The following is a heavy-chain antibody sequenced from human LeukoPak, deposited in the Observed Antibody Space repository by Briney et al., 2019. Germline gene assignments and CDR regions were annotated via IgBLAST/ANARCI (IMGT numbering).Heavy chain of an antibody. Sequence: AASVKVSCKASGGTFSSYAISWVRQAPGQGLEWMGGIIPIFGTANYAQKFQGRVTITTDKSTSTAYMELSSLRSEDTAVYYCARGGVPAAIPFDYWGQGTLVTVSS. J-gene: IGHJ4*02. V-gene: IGHV1-69*05. CDR2: IIPIFGTA. CDR1: GGTFSSYA. CDR3: ARGGVPAAIPFDY. D-gene: IGHD2-2*01.